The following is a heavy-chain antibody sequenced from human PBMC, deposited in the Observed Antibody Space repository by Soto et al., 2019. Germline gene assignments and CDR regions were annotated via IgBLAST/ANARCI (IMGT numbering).Heavy chain of an antibody. Sequence: SETLSLTCGVSGDSISSVNWWSWVRQSPGKGLEWIGEIYHDGSTNYNPSLKSRVSMSVDKSKNQFSLQLTSVTVADTAVYYCATFSGFFTISPFDAWGQGVLVTVSS. CDR2: IYHDGST. V-gene: IGHV4-4*02. CDR1: GDSISSVNW. CDR3: ATFSGFFTISPFDA. J-gene: IGHJ5*02. D-gene: IGHD3-3*01.